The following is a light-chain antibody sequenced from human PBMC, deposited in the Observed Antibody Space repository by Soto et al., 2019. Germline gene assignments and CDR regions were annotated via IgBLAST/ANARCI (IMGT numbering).Light chain of an antibody. CDR3: QQYDNLPLT. Sequence: DIQMTQSPSSLSASVGDRVTITCQASQDISNYLNWYQQKPGKAPKLLIYDASNLETGVPSRFSVSGSVTDFTFTISSLQPEDIATYYCQQYDNLPLTVGGGTKVEIK. V-gene: IGKV1-33*01. J-gene: IGKJ4*01. CDR2: DAS. CDR1: QDISNY.